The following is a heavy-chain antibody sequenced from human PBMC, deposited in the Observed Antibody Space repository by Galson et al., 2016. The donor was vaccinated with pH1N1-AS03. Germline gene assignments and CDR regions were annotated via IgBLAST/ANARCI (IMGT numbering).Heavy chain of an antibody. CDR1: GFSFSNYW. V-gene: IGHV3-7*03. CDR2: IKTDGSEK. Sequence: SLRLSCAASGFSFSNYWMNWVRQAPGKGLEWVAAIKTDGSEKYYLDSVKGRFTISRDNAKNSLYMQMNGLRAEDTAVYYCTKDKGLSSPGAELDYWGQGTLVTVSS. D-gene: IGHD3-16*02. J-gene: IGHJ4*02. CDR3: TKDKGLSSPGAELDY.